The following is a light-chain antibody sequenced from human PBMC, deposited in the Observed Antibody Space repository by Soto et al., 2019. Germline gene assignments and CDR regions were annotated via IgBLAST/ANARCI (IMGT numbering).Light chain of an antibody. CDR1: QSVGSN. Sequence: FVLTQSPATLSLSPGERATLSCRASQSVGSNLVWYQHKPGQAHRLLIYDASNRATGIPARFSGSGSGTDFSIPSSRLEPDVFAVYFCQQGSDCPITFGQGTRL. CDR2: DAS. J-gene: IGKJ5*01. CDR3: QQGSDCPIT. V-gene: IGKV3-11*01.